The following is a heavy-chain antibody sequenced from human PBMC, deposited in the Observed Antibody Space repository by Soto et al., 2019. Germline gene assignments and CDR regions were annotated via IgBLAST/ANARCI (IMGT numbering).Heavy chain of an antibody. CDR2: INHNGST. CDR1: GGSFSGYY. V-gene: IGHV4-34*01. D-gene: IGHD6-13*01. Sequence: PSETLSLTCAVYGGSFSGYYWSWIRQPPGKGLEWIGEINHNGSTNYTPTLKSRVTISVDTSRNQFSLKLSSVTAADTAVYYCARAEFYSSSRNDAFDIWGQGTMVTVSS. CDR3: ARAEFYSSSRNDAFDI. J-gene: IGHJ3*02.